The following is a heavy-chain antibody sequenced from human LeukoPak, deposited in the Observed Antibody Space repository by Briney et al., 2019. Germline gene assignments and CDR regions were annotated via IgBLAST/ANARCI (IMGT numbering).Heavy chain of an antibody. CDR2: IYYSGST. CDR3: ARDHLSYYGSGIGPH. D-gene: IGHD3-10*01. CDR1: GGSISSGGYY. J-gene: IGHJ4*02. V-gene: IGHV4-31*03. Sequence: PSETLSLTCTVSGGSISSGGYYWGWIRQHPGKGLEWIGYIYYSGSTYYNPSLKSRVTISVDTSKNQFSLKLSSVTAADTAVYYCARDHLSYYGSGIGPHWGQGTLVTVSS.